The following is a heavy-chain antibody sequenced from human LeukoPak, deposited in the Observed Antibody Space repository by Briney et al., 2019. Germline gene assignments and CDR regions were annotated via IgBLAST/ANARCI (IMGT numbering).Heavy chain of an antibody. CDR2: MSSSGSII. V-gene: IGHV3-48*01. CDR3: ARGPLDCSDATSCYEDY. D-gene: IGHD2-2*01. J-gene: IGHJ4*02. Sequence: GGSLRLSCAASGFTFNSYSMNWVRQAPGKGLEWVSYMSSSGSIIYYADSAKGRFTISRDNAKNSLSLQMKSLRVEDTAVYYCARGPLDCSDATSCYEDYWGQGTLVTVSS. CDR1: GFTFNSYS.